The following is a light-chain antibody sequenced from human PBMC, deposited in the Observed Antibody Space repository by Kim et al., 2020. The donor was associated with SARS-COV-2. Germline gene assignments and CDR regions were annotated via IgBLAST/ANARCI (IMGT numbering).Light chain of an antibody. J-gene: IGKJ2*01. CDR2: GAS. CDR3: QQYNDWYT. CDR1: QSVSSN. V-gene: IGKV3-15*01. Sequence: LSVSPGERATLSCRASQSVSSNLAWYQQQPGQAPRLLIYGASTRATDIPARFSGSGSGTEFTLTISSLQSEDSAVYFCQQYNDWYTFGQGTKLEI.